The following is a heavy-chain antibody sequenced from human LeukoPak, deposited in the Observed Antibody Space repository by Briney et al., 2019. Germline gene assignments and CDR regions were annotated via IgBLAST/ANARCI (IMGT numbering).Heavy chain of an antibody. V-gene: IGHV3-21*01. CDR1: GFTSSSYS. J-gene: IGHJ4*02. CDR2: ISSSSSYI. CDR3: ARSDGLDY. Sequence: GGSLGLSCAASGFTSSSYSMNWVRQAPGKGLEWVSSISSSSSYIYYADSVKGRFTISRDNAKDSLYLQVNSLRAEDTAVYYCARSDGLDYWGQGTLVTVSS. D-gene: IGHD5-24*01.